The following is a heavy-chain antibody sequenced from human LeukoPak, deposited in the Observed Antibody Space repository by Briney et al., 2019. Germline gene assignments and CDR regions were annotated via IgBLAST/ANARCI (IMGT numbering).Heavy chain of an antibody. Sequence: ASVKVSCKASGYTFTSYYMHWVRQAPGQGLEWMGIINPSGGSTSYAQKFQGRVTMTRDTSTSTVYMELSSLRSEDTAVYYCARDPTGDCSSTSCLNWIDPWGQGTLVTVSS. CDR3: ARDPTGDCSSTSCLNWIDP. J-gene: IGHJ5*02. V-gene: IGHV1-46*03. CDR1: GYTFTSYY. D-gene: IGHD2-2*01. CDR2: INPSGGST.